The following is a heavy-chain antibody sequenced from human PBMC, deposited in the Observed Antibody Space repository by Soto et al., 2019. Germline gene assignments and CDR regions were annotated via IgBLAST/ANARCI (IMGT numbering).Heavy chain of an antibody. D-gene: IGHD3-3*01. CDR2: IYYSGST. CDR1: GGSISSGGYY. V-gene: IGHV4-31*03. CDR3: ARGIARDDFWSGYYTGTGPRTENWFDP. J-gene: IGHJ5*02. Sequence: SETLSLTCTVSGGSISSGGYYWSWIRQHPGKGLEWIGYIYYSGSTYYNPSLKSRVAISVDTSKNQFSLKLSSVTATDTAVYYCARGIARDDFWSGYYTGTGPRTENWFDPWGQGTLVTVSS.